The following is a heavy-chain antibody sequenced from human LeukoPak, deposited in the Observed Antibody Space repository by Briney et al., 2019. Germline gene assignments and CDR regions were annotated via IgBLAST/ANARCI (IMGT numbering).Heavy chain of an antibody. CDR1: GFMFSRYW. CDR2: IKEDGSEK. D-gene: IGHD5-24*01. V-gene: IGHV3-7*04. CDR3: ARVPAMAGTYFDY. J-gene: IGHJ4*02. Sequence: AGTLRLSCAASGFMFSRYWMTWVRQAPGKGLEGVANIKEDGSEKYYVDSVKGRFTIARDNAENSLYLQMNSLRVEDTALYYCARVPAMAGTYFDYWGQGSLVTVSS.